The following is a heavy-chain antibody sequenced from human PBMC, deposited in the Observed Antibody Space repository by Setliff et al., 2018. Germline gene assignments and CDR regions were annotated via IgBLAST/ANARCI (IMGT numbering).Heavy chain of an antibody. V-gene: IGHV3-7*01. Sequence: HPGGSLRLSCVASGFTFTRYTINWVRQAPGKGLEWLANIKEDESERNYVDSVRGRFTISRDNAKNSLYLQMNSLRAEDTAVYYCARDWRDYGAMGYWGQGTLVTVSS. J-gene: IGHJ4*02. D-gene: IGHD4-17*01. CDR2: IKEDESER. CDR1: GFTFTRYT. CDR3: ARDWRDYGAMGY.